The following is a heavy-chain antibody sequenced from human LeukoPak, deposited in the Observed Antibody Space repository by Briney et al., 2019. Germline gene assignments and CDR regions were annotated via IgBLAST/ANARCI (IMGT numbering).Heavy chain of an antibody. CDR3: ARRGGYCSGGSCYSGNWFDP. Sequence: GESLKISCKGSGYIFTSYWIGWVRQMPGKGLEWMGIIYPGDSDTRYSPPFQGQATISADKSISTAYLQWSSLKASDTAMYYCARRGGYCSGGSCYSGNWFDPWGQGTLVTVSS. CDR1: GYIFTSYW. V-gene: IGHV5-51*01. J-gene: IGHJ5*02. D-gene: IGHD2-15*01. CDR2: IYPGDSDT.